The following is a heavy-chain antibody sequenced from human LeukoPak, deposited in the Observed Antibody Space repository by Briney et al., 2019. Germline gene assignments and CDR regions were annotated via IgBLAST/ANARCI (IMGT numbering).Heavy chain of an antibody. J-gene: IGHJ4*02. Sequence: SETLSLTCTVSGYSISSGYDWGWMRQAPGKGLEWLASISQSGDTYNNPSLKSRISLSVDTSKNQLSLKLTSVTAADTAVYFCARSELNDYFKYWGQGILVTVST. CDR2: ISQSGDT. V-gene: IGHV4-38-2*02. D-gene: IGHD3-16*01. CDR1: GYSISSGYD. CDR3: ARSELNDYFKY.